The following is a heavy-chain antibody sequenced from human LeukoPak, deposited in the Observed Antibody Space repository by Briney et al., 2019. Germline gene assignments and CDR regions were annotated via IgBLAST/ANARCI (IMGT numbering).Heavy chain of an antibody. CDR1: GVSFSGHY. CDR3: ATRTPLNYYYYYMDV. J-gene: IGHJ6*03. CDR2: INHSGST. V-gene: IGHV4-34*01. Sequence: SETLSLTCAVYGVSFSGHYWCWIRQPPGKGLEWIGEINHSGSTNYNPSLKSRVTISVDTSKNQFSLKLSSVTAADTAVYYCATRTPLNYYYYYMDVWGKGTTVTVSS.